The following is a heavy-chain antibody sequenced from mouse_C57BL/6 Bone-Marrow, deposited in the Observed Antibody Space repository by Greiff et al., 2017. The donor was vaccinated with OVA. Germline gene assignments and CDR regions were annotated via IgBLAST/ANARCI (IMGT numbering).Heavy chain of an antibody. CDR2: ISGGGGNT. Sequence: EVQLQESGGGLVKPGGSLKLSCAASGFTFSSYTMSWVRQTPEKRLEWVATISGGGGNTYYPDSVKGRFTISRDNAKNTLYLQMSSLRSEDTALYYCARRGIRDYWGQGTTLTVSS. CDR3: ARRGIRDY. J-gene: IGHJ2*01. CDR1: GFTFSSYT. V-gene: IGHV5-9*01.